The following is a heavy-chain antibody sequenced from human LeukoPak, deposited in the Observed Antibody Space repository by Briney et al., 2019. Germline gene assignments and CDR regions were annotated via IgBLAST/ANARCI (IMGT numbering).Heavy chain of an antibody. J-gene: IGHJ4*02. CDR3: ARGVSFRFRYYDS. V-gene: IGHV3-7*01. CDR2: IKQDGSEK. CDR1: GFTFSSYW. D-gene: IGHD3-16*02. Sequence: PGGSLRLSCAASGFTFSSYWMNWVRQAPGKGLEWVANIKQDGSEKYYVDSVKGRFTISRDNAKNLLYLQMNSLRAEDTAVYYCARGVSFRFRYYDSWGQGTLVTVSS.